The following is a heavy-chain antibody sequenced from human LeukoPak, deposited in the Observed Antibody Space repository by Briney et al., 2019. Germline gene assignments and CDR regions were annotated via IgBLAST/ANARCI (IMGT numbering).Heavy chain of an antibody. V-gene: IGHV4-59*10. CDR2: IYTSGST. Sequence: SETLSLTCAVYGGSFSGYYWSWIRQPAGKGLEWIGRIYTSGSTNYNPSLKSRVTISVDTSRNQFSLKLSSVTAADTAVYYCARKPSPIRGVIRNYYYYGMDVWGQGTTVTVSS. CDR3: ARKPSPIRGVIRNYYYYGMDV. J-gene: IGHJ6*02. CDR1: GGSFSGYY. D-gene: IGHD3-10*01.